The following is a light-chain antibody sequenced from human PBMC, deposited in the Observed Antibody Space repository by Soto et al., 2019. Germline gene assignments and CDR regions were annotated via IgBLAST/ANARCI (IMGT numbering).Light chain of an antibody. CDR1: ETNY. Sequence: QSVLTQPPSVSAAPGQKVTISCSGSETNYVSWYQQFPGTAPKLLIYDDYKRPSEISDRFSGSKSDTSAALVITGLQTGDEAEYYCGSWAAGLPVVFGGGTKLTVL. V-gene: IGLV1-51*01. CDR3: GSWAAGLPVV. CDR2: DDY. J-gene: IGLJ2*01.